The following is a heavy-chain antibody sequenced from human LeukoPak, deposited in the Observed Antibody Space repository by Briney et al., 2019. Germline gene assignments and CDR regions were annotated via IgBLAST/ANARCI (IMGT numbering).Heavy chain of an antibody. J-gene: IGHJ4*02. Sequence: GGSLRLSCAASGFTFSSYEMNWVRQAPGKGLEWVSSISSSSSYIYYADSVKGRFTISRDNAKNSLYLQMNSLRAEDTAVYYCARDGHNSRQSYYFDYWGQGTLVTVSS. D-gene: IGHD1-14*01. CDR3: ARDGHNSRQSYYFDY. CDR2: ISSSSSYI. V-gene: IGHV3-21*01. CDR1: GFTFSSYE.